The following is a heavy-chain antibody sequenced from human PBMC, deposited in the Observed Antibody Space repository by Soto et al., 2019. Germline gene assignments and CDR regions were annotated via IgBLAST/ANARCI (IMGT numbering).Heavy chain of an antibody. J-gene: IGHJ3*01. Sequence: QVQLVESGGGVVQPGRSLRVSCVASGFTFSNFAMYWVRQAPGKGLEWVALISHDGDNQYYADSLKGRFTVSRDNSNSTLYLQMPTPRPDDTAIYYCARRIQVSGPYGAFDLWGQGTMVTVSS. CDR2: ISHDGDNQ. CDR3: ARRIQVSGPYGAFDL. CDR1: GFTFSNFA. D-gene: IGHD4-17*01. V-gene: IGHV3-30*03.